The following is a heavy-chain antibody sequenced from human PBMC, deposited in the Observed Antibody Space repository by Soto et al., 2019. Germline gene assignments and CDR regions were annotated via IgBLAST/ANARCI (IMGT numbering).Heavy chain of an antibody. V-gene: IGHV3-11*01. Sequence: QVQLVESGGGLVKPGGSLRLSCAASGFSFSDYYMSSIRQAPGKGLESVSYISSSGTTIHYADSVKGRFTISRDNSKNSLYLQLNSLRAEDTAVYYCASQDVVGATSRYWGQGTLVTVSS. J-gene: IGHJ4*02. CDR1: GFSFSDYY. D-gene: IGHD1-26*01. CDR2: ISSSGTTI. CDR3: ASQDVVGATSRY.